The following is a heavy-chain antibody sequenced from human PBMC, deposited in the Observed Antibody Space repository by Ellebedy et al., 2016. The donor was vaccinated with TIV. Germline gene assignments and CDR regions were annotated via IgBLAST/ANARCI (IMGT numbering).Heavy chain of an antibody. CDR1: GFTFSSYA. CDR3: ARDGGLVAVAGCDY. J-gene: IGHJ4*02. V-gene: IGHV3-30*07. D-gene: IGHD6-19*01. Sequence: GESLKISCAASGFTFSSYAMHWVRQAPGKGLEWVAVISYDGSNKYYADSVKGRFTISRDNSKNTLYLQMNSLRAEDTAVYYCARDGGLVAVAGCDYWGQGTLVTVSS. CDR2: ISYDGSNK.